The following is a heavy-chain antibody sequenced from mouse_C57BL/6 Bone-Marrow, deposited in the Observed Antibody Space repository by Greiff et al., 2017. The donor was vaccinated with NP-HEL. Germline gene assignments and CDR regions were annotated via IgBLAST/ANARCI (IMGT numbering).Heavy chain of an antibody. Sequence: QVQLQQSGPEVVRPGVSVKISCKGSGYTFTDCALHWVKQSHAKRLEWIGVIRTYNGNTHYNQRFKGKATMTVDKSSSTAYMELARVTSEESAIYYCAREAGYYFYAMDYWGQGTSVTVSS. D-gene: IGHD2-3*01. CDR1: GYTFTDCA. CDR2: IRTYNGNT. CDR3: AREAGYYFYAMDY. V-gene: IGHV1-67*01. J-gene: IGHJ4*01.